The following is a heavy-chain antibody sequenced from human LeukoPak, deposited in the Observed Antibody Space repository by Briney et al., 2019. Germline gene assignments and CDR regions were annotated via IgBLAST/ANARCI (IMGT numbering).Heavy chain of an antibody. V-gene: IGHV4-4*07. CDR2: FYNGGST. Sequence: KPSETLSLTCTVSGGSVSSNYWNWIRQPAGKGLEWIGRFYNGGSTDYNPSHESRVTISIDRSKNQFSLKLTSVTAADTAVYYCANSISMDFEYWGQGTLVTVSS. J-gene: IGHJ4*02. D-gene: IGHD2-2*02. CDR3: ANSISMDFEY. CDR1: GGSVSSNY.